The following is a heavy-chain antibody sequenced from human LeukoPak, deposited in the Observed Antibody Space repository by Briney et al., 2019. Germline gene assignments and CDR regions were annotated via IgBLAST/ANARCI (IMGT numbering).Heavy chain of an antibody. J-gene: IGHJ4*02. V-gene: IGHV3-21*01. D-gene: IGHD2-2*01. CDR3: ANHYCSSTSCGGDYFDY. CDR2: ISSSSSYI. Sequence: PGGSLRLSCAASGFTFSSYSMNWVRQAPGKGLEWVSSISSSSSYIYYADSVKGRFTISRDNAKNSLYLQMNSLRAEDTAVCYCANHYCSSTSCGGDYFDYWGQGTLVTVSS. CDR1: GFTFSSYS.